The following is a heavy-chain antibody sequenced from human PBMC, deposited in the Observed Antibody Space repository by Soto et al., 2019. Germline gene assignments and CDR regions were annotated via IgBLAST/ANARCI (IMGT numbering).Heavy chain of an antibody. Sequence: ASVKFSFKASGYTFTSYYMHWVRQAPGQGLEWMGIINPSGGSTSYAQKVQGRVTMTRDTSTSTVYMELSSLRSEDTAVYYCSIRVGPRGGGYYFDYWGRG. J-gene: IGHJ4*02. CDR3: SIRVGPRGGGYYFDY. D-gene: IGHD1-26*01. CDR2: INPSGGST. CDR1: GYTFTSYY. V-gene: IGHV1-46*01.